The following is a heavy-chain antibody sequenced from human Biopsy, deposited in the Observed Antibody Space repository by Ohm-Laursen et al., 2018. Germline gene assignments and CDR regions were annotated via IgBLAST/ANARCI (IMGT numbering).Heavy chain of an antibody. J-gene: IGHJ6*02. Sequence: TQTLTLTCSFSGFSLSARGMRVSWIRQAPGKALEWLARVDWEEYKEYSASLQTKLSISKDTSNDQVVLTVNNVDPADTATYYCARTPILIVSAGLVYRHRGHLQGMDVWGQGIAVTVS. CDR3: ARTPILIVSAGLVYRHRGHLQGMDV. V-gene: IGHV2-70*04. CDR1: GFSLSARGMR. CDR2: VDWEEYK. D-gene: IGHD6-13*01.